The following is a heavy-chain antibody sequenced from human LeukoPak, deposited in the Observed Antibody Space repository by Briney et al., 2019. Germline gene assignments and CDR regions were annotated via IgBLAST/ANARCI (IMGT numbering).Heavy chain of an antibody. V-gene: IGHV4-59*01. CDR1: GGYISTYY. D-gene: IGHD6-19*01. J-gene: IGHJ4*02. Sequence: SETLSLTCTVSGGYISTYYWSWIRQPPGKGLEWIGNIYKSGNTNYKPSLQSRVTISVDTSKNQFPLKLSSVTAADTAVYYCASDGPQWLAAFDSWGQGTLVTVSS. CDR2: IYKSGNT. CDR3: ASDGPQWLAAFDS.